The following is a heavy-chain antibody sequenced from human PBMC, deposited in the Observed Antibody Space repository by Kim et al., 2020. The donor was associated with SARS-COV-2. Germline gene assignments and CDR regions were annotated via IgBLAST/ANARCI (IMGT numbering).Heavy chain of an antibody. Sequence: ASVKVSCKASGYTFTSYGISWVRQAPGQGLEWMGWISAYNGNTNYAQKLQGRVTMTTDTSTSTAYMELRSLRADDTAVYYCARVEVVLYYFDYWGQGTLVTVSS. CDR3: ARVEVVLYYFDY. D-gene: IGHD2-2*01. CDR2: ISAYNGNT. J-gene: IGHJ4*02. V-gene: IGHV1-18*04. CDR1: GYTFTSYG.